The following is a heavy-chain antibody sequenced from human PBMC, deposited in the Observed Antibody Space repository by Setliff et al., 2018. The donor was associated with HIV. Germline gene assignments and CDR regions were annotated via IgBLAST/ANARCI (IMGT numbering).Heavy chain of an antibody. D-gene: IGHD3-3*02. V-gene: IGHV4-39*01. CDR1: GGSISSDYY. CDR3: ARQAFGTRIFGVLDAFDI. CDR2: HYFSGSASYSDTT. Sequence: TLSLTCIVSGGSISSDYYWGWIRQPPGKGLEWIGSHYFSGSASYSDTTYYSPSLKSRVTISVDTSKNQLSLEMRSVTAADTAVYYCARQAFGTRIFGVLDAFDIWGQGTMVTVSS. J-gene: IGHJ3*02.